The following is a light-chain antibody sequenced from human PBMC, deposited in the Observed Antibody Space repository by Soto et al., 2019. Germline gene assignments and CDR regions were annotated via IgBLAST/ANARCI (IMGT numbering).Light chain of an antibody. J-gene: IGLJ2*01. CDR2: SNN. Sequence: QCVLTQPPSASGTPGQRVTIACSGSSSSIGTHTVNWYQQLPETAPKLLIYSNNQRPSGVPDRFSGSKSGTSASLAISGLQSEDEADYYCAAWDDSRNGVLFGGGTKVTV. V-gene: IGLV1-44*01. CDR1: SSSIGTHT. CDR3: AAWDDSRNGVL.